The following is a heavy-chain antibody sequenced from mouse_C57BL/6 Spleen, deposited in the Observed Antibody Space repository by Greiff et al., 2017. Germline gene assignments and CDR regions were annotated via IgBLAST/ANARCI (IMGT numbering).Heavy chain of an antibody. CDR1: GFTFSSYG. V-gene: IGHV5-6*01. CDR3: ARQGGYDEGFDY. Sequence: EVQLQQSGGDLVKPGGSLKLSCAASGFTFSSYGMSLVRQTPDKRLEWVATISSGGSYTYYPDSVKGRFTISRDNAKNTLYLQMSSLKSEDTAMYYCARQGGYDEGFDYWGQGTTLTVSS. D-gene: IGHD2-2*01. J-gene: IGHJ2*01. CDR2: ISSGGSYT.